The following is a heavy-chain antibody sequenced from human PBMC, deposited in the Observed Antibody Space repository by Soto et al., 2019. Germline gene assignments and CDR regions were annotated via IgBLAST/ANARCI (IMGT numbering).Heavy chain of an antibody. D-gene: IGHD5-12*01. V-gene: IGHV3-74*01. Sequence: EVQLVESGGGLVQFGGSLRLSCAASGFTFSSYWMHWVRQVPGKGLVWVSRIKGDGTNTGYADSVNGRCTISRDNVKNTQYLQMNSLRADDTAVYYCARGLSGYYGFDYWGQGTLVSVSS. CDR2: IKGDGTNT. J-gene: IGHJ4*02. CDR3: ARGLSGYYGFDY. CDR1: GFTFSSYW.